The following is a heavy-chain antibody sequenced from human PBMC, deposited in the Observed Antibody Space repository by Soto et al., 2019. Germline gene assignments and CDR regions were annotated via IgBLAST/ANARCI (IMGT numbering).Heavy chain of an antibody. Sequence: PGGSLRLSCAASGFTVSSNFMGWIRQAPGKGLEWISYISSSGSTTYYADSVKGRCTISRDNAKNPLYLQMDSLRAEDTALYYCASLYSSSNYHVVYWGQGTQVTVSS. CDR1: GFTVSSNF. J-gene: IGHJ4*02. CDR3: ASLYSSSNYHVVY. V-gene: IGHV3-11*01. D-gene: IGHD6-19*01. CDR2: ISSSGSTT.